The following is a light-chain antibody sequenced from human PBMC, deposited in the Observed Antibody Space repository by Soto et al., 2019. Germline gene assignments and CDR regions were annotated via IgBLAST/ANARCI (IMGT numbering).Light chain of an antibody. CDR1: QTISSW. CDR3: HYRNGRPPIT. J-gene: IGKJ5*01. V-gene: IGKV1-5*03. Sequence: DIQMTQSPSTLSGSVGDRVTITCRASQTISSWLAWYQQKPGKAPKLLIYKASTLKSGVPSRFSGSGSGTEFTLTISSLEPEDFATYYCHYRNGRPPITFGQGTRLEIK. CDR2: KAS.